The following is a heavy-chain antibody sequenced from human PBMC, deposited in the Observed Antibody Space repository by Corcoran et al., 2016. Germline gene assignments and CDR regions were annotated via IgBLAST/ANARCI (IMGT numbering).Heavy chain of an antibody. CDR1: GGSFSGYY. V-gene: IGHV4-34*01. D-gene: IGHD3-10*01. Sequence: QVQLQQWGAGLLKPSETLSLTCAVYGGSFSGYYWSWIRQPPGKGLEWIGEINHSGSTNYNPSLKSRVTISVDTSKNQFSLKLSSVTAADTAVYYCARGLGVSALDYWGQGTLVTVSS. CDR2: INHSGST. CDR3: ARGLGVSALDY. J-gene: IGHJ4*02.